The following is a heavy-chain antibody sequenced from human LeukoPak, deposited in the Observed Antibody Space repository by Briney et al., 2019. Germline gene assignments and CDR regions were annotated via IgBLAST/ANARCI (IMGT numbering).Heavy chain of an antibody. D-gene: IGHD6-19*01. CDR2: IRSDGSNK. Sequence: GGSLRLSCAGSGFSFGSYGMHWVRQAPGKGLEWMAFIRSDGSNKYYADSVKGRFTISRDNSKNTLYLQMNSLRAEDTAVYYCARILDSAWGELGYWGQGTLVTVSS. V-gene: IGHV3-30*02. CDR1: GFSFGSYG. CDR3: ARILDSAWGELGY. J-gene: IGHJ4*02.